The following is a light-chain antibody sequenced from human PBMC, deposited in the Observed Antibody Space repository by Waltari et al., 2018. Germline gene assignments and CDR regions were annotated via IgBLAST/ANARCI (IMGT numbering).Light chain of an antibody. J-gene: IGLJ3*02. V-gene: IGLV1-47*01. Sequence: QSVLTQAPSASGTPGQTVTISCFGSRSNIGNSYVYWYQHLPGTAPKLLIYWNHQRPSGIPDRFSASKSDPSASLVITGLRSEDEADYFCAAWLESLSGWVFGGGTKLTVL. CDR1: RSNIGNSY. CDR2: WNH. CDR3: AAWLESLSGWV.